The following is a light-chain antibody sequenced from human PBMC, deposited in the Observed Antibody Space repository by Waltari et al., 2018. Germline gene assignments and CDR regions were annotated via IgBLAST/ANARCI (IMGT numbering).Light chain of an antibody. Sequence: DIQMTQSPSSLSASVGDRVTITCRASQDINNHLAWYQRKPGKLPQLLIYAASTLHSGVPSRFSGSRSWTEFTLTISSLLPEDFATYYCQKYNDVPQPFGGGTKVEIK. V-gene: IGKV1-27*01. CDR2: AAS. CDR3: QKYNDVPQP. CDR1: QDINNH. J-gene: IGKJ4*01.